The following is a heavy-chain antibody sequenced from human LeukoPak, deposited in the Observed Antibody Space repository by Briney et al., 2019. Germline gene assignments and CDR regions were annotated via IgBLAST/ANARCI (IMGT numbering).Heavy chain of an antibody. V-gene: IGHV3-21*04. CDR3: ARLSRAHYYYYYMDV. CDR1: GFTFSSYS. J-gene: IGHJ6*03. CDR2: ISTSSSYI. Sequence: NPGGSLRLSCAASGFTFSSYSMNWIRQAPGKGLEWVSSISTSSSYIYYADSVKGRFTVSRDNAKNPLYLQMNSLRAEDTALYHCARLSRAHYYYYYMDVWGKGTTVTVSS. D-gene: IGHD3-16*02.